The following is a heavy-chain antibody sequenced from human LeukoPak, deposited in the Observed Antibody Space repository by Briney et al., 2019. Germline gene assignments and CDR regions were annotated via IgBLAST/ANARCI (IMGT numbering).Heavy chain of an antibody. Sequence: GGSLRLSCAASGFTFSSYAMSWVRQAPGKGLEWVSAISGSGGSTYYADSVKGRFTISRDNSKNTLYLQMNSLRAEDTAVYYCARRWDGSGSYFFDYWGQGTLVTVSS. CDR1: GFTFSSYA. J-gene: IGHJ4*02. V-gene: IGHV3-23*01. CDR3: ARRWDGSGSYFFDY. D-gene: IGHD3-10*01. CDR2: ISGSGGST.